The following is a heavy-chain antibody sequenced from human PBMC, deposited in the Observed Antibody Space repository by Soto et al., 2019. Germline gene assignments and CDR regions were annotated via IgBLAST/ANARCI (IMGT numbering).Heavy chain of an antibody. J-gene: IGHJ4*02. CDR3: ARGGYYYDSSGYYFAPFEY. V-gene: IGHV1-18*01. CDR1: GYTFTSYG. D-gene: IGHD3-22*01. CDR2: ISAYNGNT. Sequence: ASVKVSCKASGYTFTSYGISWVRQAPGQGLEWMGWISAYNGNTNYAQKLQGRVTMTTDTSTSTAYMELRSLRSDDTAVYYCARGGYYYDSSGYYFAPFEYWGQGTLVTVSS.